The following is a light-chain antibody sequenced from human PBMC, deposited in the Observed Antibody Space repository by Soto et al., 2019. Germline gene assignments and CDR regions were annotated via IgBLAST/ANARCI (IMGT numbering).Light chain of an antibody. J-gene: IGLJ2*01. CDR3: YSYTSSSTVL. CDR1: SSDVGGYNY. CDR2: DVS. V-gene: IGLV2-14*01. Sequence: QSALTQPASVSGSPGQSITISCTGISSDVGGYNYDSWYQQHPDKAPKLMIYDVSNRRSGVSNRFSGSKSGNTASLTISGLQAEDEADYYCYSYTSSSTVLFGGGTKLTVL.